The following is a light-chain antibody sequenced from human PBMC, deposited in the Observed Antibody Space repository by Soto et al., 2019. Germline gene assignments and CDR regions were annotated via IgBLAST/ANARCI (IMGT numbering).Light chain of an antibody. CDR1: QSVISY. J-gene: IGKJ1*01. Sequence: EVVLTQSPATLSLSPGERATLSCRASQSVISYLAWYQQKPGQPPRLLIYDTSNWATGVPARFSGSGSGTDFTLTISSLEPEDFAVYYCQQRNVWPWTFGQGTKVEIK. CDR3: QQRNVWPWT. CDR2: DTS. V-gene: IGKV3-11*01.